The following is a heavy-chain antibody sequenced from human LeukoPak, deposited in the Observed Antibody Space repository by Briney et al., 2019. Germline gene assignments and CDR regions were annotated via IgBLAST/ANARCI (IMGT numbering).Heavy chain of an antibody. CDR3: AKDNLWFGELEGYFDY. V-gene: IGHV3-30*18. CDR2: ISYDGSNK. J-gene: IGHJ4*02. D-gene: IGHD3-10*01. Sequence: GGSLRLSCAASGFTFSSYGMHWVRQAPGKGLEWVAVISYDGSNKYYADSVKGRFTISRDNSKNTLYLQMNSLRAEDTAVYYCAKDNLWFGELEGYFDYWGQGTLVTVSS. CDR1: GFTFSSYG.